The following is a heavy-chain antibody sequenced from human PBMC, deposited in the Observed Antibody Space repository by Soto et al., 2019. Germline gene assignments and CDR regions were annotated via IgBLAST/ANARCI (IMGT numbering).Heavy chain of an antibody. D-gene: IGHD3-10*01. J-gene: IGHJ3*01. CDR2: VHSDGTTT. V-gene: IGHV3-74*01. Sequence: GESLKISCAASGFTFDYYWMHWVRQAPGKGLVWVSRVHSDGTTTTYADSVKGRFTISRDNARNTVSLQMSSLRAEDTAIYYCARGGRGGFDLWGHGTVVTVSS. CDR3: ARGGRGGFDL. CDR1: GFTFDYYW.